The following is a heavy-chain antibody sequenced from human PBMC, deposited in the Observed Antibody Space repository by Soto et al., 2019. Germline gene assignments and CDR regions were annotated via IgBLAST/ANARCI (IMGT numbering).Heavy chain of an antibody. D-gene: IGHD3-22*01. CDR3: ARVMNYYDSSGYYESY. CDR2: ISAYNGNT. Sequence: GASVKVSCKASGYTFTSYGISWVRQAPGQGLEWMGWISAYNGNTNYAQKLQGRVTMTTDTSTSTAYMELRSLRSDDTAVYYCARVMNYYDSSGYYESYWGQGTLVTVSS. J-gene: IGHJ4*02. V-gene: IGHV1-18*01. CDR1: GYTFTSYG.